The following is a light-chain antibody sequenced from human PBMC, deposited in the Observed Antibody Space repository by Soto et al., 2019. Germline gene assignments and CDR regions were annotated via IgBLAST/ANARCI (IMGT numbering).Light chain of an antibody. Sequence: DIQMTQSPSTLSASVGDRVTITCRASQSISTRLAWYQQKPGKAPKLLIYDASSLESGVPSRFSGSASGTEFTLTISGLLPEDFATYHCQQLNTLPFTFGQGTRLEIK. J-gene: IGKJ5*01. CDR1: QSISTR. V-gene: IGKV1-5*01. CDR3: QQLNTLPFT. CDR2: DAS.